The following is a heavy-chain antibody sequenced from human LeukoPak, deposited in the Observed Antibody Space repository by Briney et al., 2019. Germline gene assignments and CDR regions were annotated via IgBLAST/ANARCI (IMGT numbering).Heavy chain of an antibody. Sequence: GGSLRLSCAASGFTLSNYAMTWVRQAPGKGLDWVSSITGSGALTSYADSVKGRFTISKYNAMDTRFLQMNSLRADDTAVYYCAKDRVDGSGSQFDSWGQGSLVTVSS. V-gene: IGHV3-23*01. D-gene: IGHD3-10*01. CDR3: AKDRVDGSGSQFDS. CDR2: ITGSGALT. CDR1: GFTLSNYA. J-gene: IGHJ4*02.